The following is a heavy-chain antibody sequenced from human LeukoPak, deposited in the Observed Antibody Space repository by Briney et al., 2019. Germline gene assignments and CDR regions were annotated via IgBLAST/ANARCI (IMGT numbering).Heavy chain of an antibody. D-gene: IGHD3-3*01. J-gene: IGHJ4*02. Sequence: PGRSLRLSCAASGFTFSSYGMHWVRQAPGKGLEWVAVISYDGSNKYYADSVRGRFTISRDNSKNTLYLQMNSLRAEDTAVYYCAKDSSIFGVVIPFDYWGQGTLVTVSS. V-gene: IGHV3-30*18. CDR3: AKDSSIFGVVIPFDY. CDR1: GFTFSSYG. CDR2: ISYDGSNK.